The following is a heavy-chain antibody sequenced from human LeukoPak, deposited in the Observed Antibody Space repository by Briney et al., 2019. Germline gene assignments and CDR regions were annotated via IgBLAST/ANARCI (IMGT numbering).Heavy chain of an antibody. CDR2: IKQDGSET. Sequence: GGSLRLSCAASGFTFSSYWMSWARQAPGKGLEWVANIKQDGSETYYVDSVEGRFTASRDNAESSLYLQMTSLRVEDTAVYYCAKFTPRGSSDAFDIWGQGTMVTVSS. CDR1: GFTFSSYW. D-gene: IGHD6-19*01. V-gene: IGHV3-7*01. J-gene: IGHJ3*02. CDR3: AKFTPRGSSDAFDI.